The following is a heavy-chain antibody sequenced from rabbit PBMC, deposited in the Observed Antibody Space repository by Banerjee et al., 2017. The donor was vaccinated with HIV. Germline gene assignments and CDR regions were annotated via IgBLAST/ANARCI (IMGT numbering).Heavy chain of an antibody. J-gene: IGHJ4*01. D-gene: IGHD8-1*01. CDR3: ARRNAASYWSL. CDR2: IYAGDSGST. CDR1: GFSFSSYYY. V-gene: IGHV1S40*01. Sequence: QSLEESGGDLVKPGASLTLTCTASGFSFSSYYYMCWVRQAPGKGLEWIACIYAGDSGSTYYASWAKGRFTISKTSSTTVTLQMTSLTAADTATYFCARRNAASYWSLWGPGTLVTVS.